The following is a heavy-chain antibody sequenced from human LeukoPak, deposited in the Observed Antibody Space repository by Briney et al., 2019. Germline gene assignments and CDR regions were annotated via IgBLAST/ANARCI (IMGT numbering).Heavy chain of an antibody. Sequence: PSETLSLTCTVSGGSLSSYYWSWIRQPAGKGLEWIGRIYTSGSTNYNPSLKSRVTISVDKSKNQFSLKLSSVTAADTAVYYCARDTASSIAFDYWGQGTLVTVSS. V-gene: IGHV4-4*07. CDR3: ARDTASSIAFDY. CDR1: GGSLSSYY. J-gene: IGHJ4*02. CDR2: IYTSGST. D-gene: IGHD6-6*01.